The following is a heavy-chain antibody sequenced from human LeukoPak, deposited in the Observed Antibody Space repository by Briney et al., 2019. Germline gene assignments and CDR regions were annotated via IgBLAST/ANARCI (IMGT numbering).Heavy chain of an antibody. CDR1: GGSMTGYY. J-gene: IGHJ4*02. CDR3: ARLRGNYFPDY. V-gene: IGHV4-59*01. D-gene: IGHD4-11*01. CDR2: IYYSGSI. Sequence: SETLFLTCGVSGGSMTGYYWTWIRQPPGKGLEWIGYIYYSGSINYNPSLKSRITISVDTSKNQFSLKLSSVTAADTAVYYCARLRGNYFPDYWGQGTLVTVSS.